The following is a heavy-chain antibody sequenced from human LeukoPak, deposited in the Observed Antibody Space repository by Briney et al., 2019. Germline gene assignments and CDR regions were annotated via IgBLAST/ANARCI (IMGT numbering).Heavy chain of an antibody. D-gene: IGHD3-10*01. CDR1: GGSFSGYY. CDR2: INHSGST. CDR3: ARDEAHPNTYYYGSGSYYARLDI. J-gene: IGHJ3*02. V-gene: IGHV4-34*01. Sequence: PSETLSLTCAVYGGSFSGYYWSWIRLPPGKGLEWIGEINHSGSTNYNPSLKSRVTISVDTSKNQFSLKLSSVTAADTAVYYCARDEAHPNTYYYGSGSYYARLDIWGQGTMVTVSS.